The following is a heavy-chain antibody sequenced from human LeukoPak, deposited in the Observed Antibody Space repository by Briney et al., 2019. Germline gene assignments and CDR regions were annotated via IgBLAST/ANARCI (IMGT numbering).Heavy chain of an antibody. Sequence: PSETLSLTCTVSGGSISSGSYYGSWIRQPAGKGLEWIGRIYTSGSTNYNPSLKSRVTISVDTSKNQFSLKLSSVTAADTAVYYCARDSGGVVVIPFDIWGQGTMVTVSS. CDR3: ARDSGGVVVIPFDI. J-gene: IGHJ3*02. CDR2: IYTSGST. V-gene: IGHV4-61*02. CDR1: GGSISSGSYY. D-gene: IGHD3-22*01.